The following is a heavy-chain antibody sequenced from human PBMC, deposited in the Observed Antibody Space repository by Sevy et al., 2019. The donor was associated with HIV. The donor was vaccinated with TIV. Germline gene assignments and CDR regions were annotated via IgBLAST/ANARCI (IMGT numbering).Heavy chain of an antibody. D-gene: IGHD3-16*01. CDR1: GFRFSDYS. J-gene: IGHJ4*02. CDR3: ARDRGEILHSAFDY. V-gene: IGHV3-30*14. Sequence: GGSLRLSCAASGFRFSDYSMHWVRQAPGKGLEWVAVISYDGRNNKYNVDSVKGRFTISRDNSKNTLFLQMNSLGAENSALYYCARDRGEILHSAFDYWGQGTLVTVSS. CDR2: ISYDGRNNK.